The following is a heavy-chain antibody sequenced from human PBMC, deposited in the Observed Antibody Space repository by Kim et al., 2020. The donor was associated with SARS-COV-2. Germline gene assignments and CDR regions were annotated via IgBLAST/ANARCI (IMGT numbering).Heavy chain of an antibody. CDR3: ARDTYYYGSGRIYYYGMDV. CDR1: GFTVSSNY. J-gene: IGHJ6*02. D-gene: IGHD3-10*01. CDR2: IYSGGST. V-gene: IGHV3-53*04. Sequence: GGSLRLSCAVSGFTVSSNYMSWVRQAPGKGLEWVSVIYSGGSTYYADSVKGRFTISRHNSKNTLYLQMNSLRAEDTAVYYCARDTYYYGSGRIYYYGMDVWGQGTTVTVSS.